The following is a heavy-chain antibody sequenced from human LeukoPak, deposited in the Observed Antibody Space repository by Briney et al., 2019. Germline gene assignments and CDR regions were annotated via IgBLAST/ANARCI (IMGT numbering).Heavy chain of an antibody. J-gene: IGHJ3*02. Sequence: SETLSLTCTVSGGSISSYYWSWIRQPPGKGLEWIGYIYYSGSTNYNPSLKSRVTISVDTSKNQFSLKLSSVTAADTAVYYCARLLSLSIAVAGINAFDIWGQGTMVTVSS. CDR1: GGSISSYY. D-gene: IGHD6-19*01. CDR3: ARLLSLSIAVAGINAFDI. CDR2: IYYSGST. V-gene: IGHV4-59*01.